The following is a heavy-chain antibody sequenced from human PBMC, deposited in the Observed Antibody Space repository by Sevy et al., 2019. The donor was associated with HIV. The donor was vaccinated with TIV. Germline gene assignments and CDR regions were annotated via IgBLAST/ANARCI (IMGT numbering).Heavy chain of an antibody. CDR2: IDANGGTR. D-gene: IGHD3-10*01. J-gene: IGHJ2*01. CDR3: AREGGFSEKWYYAL. Sequence: GGSLRLSCAASGFDFRTYSMHWVRQAPGRRPEFVSVIDANGGTRFYADSVQGRFTISRDNSRNTLYLQMGSLRVEDMGVYYCAREGGFSEKWYYALWGRGTLVTVSS. CDR1: GFDFRTYS. V-gene: IGHV3-64*02.